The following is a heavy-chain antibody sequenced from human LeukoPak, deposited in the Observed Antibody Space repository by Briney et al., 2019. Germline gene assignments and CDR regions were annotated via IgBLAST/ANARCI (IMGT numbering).Heavy chain of an antibody. D-gene: IGHD5-12*01. Sequence: GGSLRLSCADSGFLFSNSWMAWVRQAPGRGLEWLANINQNGSAKTCVDSVKGRFTISRDNAKTSLYLQMNSLRAEDTAMYYCARDSGYNAFDYWGQGTLVTVSS. CDR2: INQNGSAK. CDR3: ARDSGYNAFDY. CDR1: GFLFSNSW. J-gene: IGHJ4*02. V-gene: IGHV3-7*05.